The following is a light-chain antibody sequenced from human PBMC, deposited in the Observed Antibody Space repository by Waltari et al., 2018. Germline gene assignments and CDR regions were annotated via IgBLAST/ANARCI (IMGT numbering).Light chain of an antibody. V-gene: IGKV1-16*02. J-gene: IGKJ4*01. CDR3: QQYKEYPFT. CDR2: GAS. CDR1: QDISNY. Sequence: DIQMTQSPSSLPASVGDRVTITCRASQDISNYLAWFQQKPGKAPKSLIYGASSLQSGVSSKFSGSGSGTDFTLTINSLQPEDIGIYYCQQYKEYPFTFGGGTKVEIK.